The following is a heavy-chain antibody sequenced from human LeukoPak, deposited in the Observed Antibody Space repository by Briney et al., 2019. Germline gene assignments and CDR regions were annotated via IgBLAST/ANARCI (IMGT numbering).Heavy chain of an antibody. J-gene: IGHJ6*04. CDR3: ARLSSSRVMDV. CDR1: GGSISTYY. Sequence: SETLSLTCTVSGGSISTYYWSWIRRPPGKGLEWIAYIHASGPTNYNPSLKSRVTISVDTSKNQFSLKLSSVTAADTAVYYCARLSSSRVMDVWGKGTTVTVSS. D-gene: IGHD6-6*01. CDR2: IHASGPT. V-gene: IGHV4-4*09.